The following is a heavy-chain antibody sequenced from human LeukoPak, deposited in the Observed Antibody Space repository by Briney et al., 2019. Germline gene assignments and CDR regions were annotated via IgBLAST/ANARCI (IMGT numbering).Heavy chain of an antibody. D-gene: IGHD2-15*01. CDR1: GYTFTGYY. V-gene: IGHV1-2*02. CDR3: ASGYCSGGSCYDWFDP. CDR2: INPNSGGT. J-gene: IGHJ5*02. Sequence: ASVKVSCKASGYTFTGYYMHWVRQAPGQGLEWMGWINPNSGGTNYAQKFQGRVTMTRDTSISTAYMELSRLRSDDTAVYYCASGYCSGGSCYDWFDPWGQGTLVTVSS.